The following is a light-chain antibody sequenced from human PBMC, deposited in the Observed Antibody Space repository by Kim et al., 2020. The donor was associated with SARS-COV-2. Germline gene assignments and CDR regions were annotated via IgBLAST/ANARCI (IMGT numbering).Light chain of an antibody. CDR2: GAS. J-gene: IGKJ3*01. CDR1: QSVSRSY. Sequence: SPGKRAPLSCRASQSVSRSYLAWYQQKPGQAPRLLIYGASSRATGIPDRFSGSGSGTDFTLTISRLEPEDFAVYYCQQYGSSRFTFGPGTKVDIK. CDR3: QQYGSSRFT. V-gene: IGKV3-20*01.